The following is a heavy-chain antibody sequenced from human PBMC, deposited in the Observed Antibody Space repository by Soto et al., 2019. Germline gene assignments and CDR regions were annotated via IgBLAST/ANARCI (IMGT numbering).Heavy chain of an antibody. CDR1: DDSISSGDYY. J-gene: IGHJ4*02. D-gene: IGHD2-15*01. CDR2: IYYSGST. Sequence: SETLSLPYTVSDDSISSGDYYWNWIRQAPGKGLQWIGNIYYSGSTDYSPSLRGRVFISMDTSKNQFSLRLSSVTAADTAVYYCARGQVVAAQNWGQGTLVTPSS. V-gene: IGHV4-30-4*01. CDR3: ARGQVVAAQN.